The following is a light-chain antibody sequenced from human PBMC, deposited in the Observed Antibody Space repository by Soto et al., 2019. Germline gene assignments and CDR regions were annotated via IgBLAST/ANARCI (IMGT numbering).Light chain of an antibody. V-gene: IGKV3D-20*01. CDR3: QQYETSPPAVT. CDR1: QRIDSNY. J-gene: IGKJ4*01. Sequence: EIVLTQSPATLSLSVGERATLSCGASQRIDSNYVAWYQQKPGLAPRLLIYDASSRASGIPDRFSGSGSGTDFTLTISRLEPDDFAVYYCQQYETSPPAVTFGGGTKVGIK. CDR2: DAS.